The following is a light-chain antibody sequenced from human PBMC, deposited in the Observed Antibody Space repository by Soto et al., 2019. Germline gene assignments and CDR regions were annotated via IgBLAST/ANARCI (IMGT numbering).Light chain of an antibody. CDR1: QGLSDY. CDR3: QKYNSAPPRT. Sequence: DIPMTQSPSSLSASVGARVTITCRASQGLSDYLAWYQQKPGKVPKLLIYAASTLQSGVPSRFSGSGSGTDFTLTISSRQPEEVATKYCQKYNSAPPRTIGGGTKVEIK. V-gene: IGKV1-27*01. J-gene: IGKJ4*01. CDR2: AAS.